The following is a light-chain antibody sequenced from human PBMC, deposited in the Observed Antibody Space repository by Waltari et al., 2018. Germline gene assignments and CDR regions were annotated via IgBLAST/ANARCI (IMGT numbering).Light chain of an antibody. CDR1: SHDVDDFNY. CDR2: DVT. J-gene: IGLJ3*02. CDR3: SSHTTRSLLGV. V-gene: IGLV2-14*03. Sequence: QSVLTQPASVSGSPGQSITISCTGSSHDVDDFNYVAWYQQHPDKAPKLILFDVTTSASGVSSRFSGSKSANTDSLTISGLQAEDEAFYYCSSHTTRSLLGVFGGGTKLTVL.